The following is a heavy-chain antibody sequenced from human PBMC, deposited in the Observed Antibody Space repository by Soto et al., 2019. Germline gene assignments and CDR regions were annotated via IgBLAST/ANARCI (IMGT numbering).Heavy chain of an antibody. CDR3: AVVAGIAASGSYYDY. CDR2: TYPDDSDT. CDR1: GYSFATYW. D-gene: IGHD6-13*01. J-gene: IGHJ4*02. V-gene: IGHV5-51*01. Sequence: GESLKISCKGSGYSFATYWVGWVRQMPGKGLEWMGITYPDDSDTRYSPSFQGQVTISADKSVSTAYLQWSSLKASDTAMYYCAVVAGIAASGSYYDYWGQGTLVTVSS.